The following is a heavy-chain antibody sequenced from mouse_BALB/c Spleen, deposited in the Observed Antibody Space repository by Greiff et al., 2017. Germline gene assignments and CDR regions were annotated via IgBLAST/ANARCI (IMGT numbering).Heavy chain of an antibody. CDR1: GYTFTSYW. CDR3: ARSNYRFYYAMDY. CDR2: IDPSDSET. V-gene: IGHV1-69*02. Sequence: QVHVKQPGAELVKPGAPVKLSCKASGYTFTSYWMNWVKQRPGRGLEWIGRIDPSDSETHYNQKFKDKATLTVDKSSSTAYIQLSSLTSEDSAVYYCARSNYRFYYAMDYWGQGTSVTVSS. D-gene: IGHD2-14*01. J-gene: IGHJ4*01.